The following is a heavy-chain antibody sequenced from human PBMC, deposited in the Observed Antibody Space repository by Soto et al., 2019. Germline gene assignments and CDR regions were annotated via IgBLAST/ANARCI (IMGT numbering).Heavy chain of an antibody. CDR3: AKARHSTSWYGLEADF. J-gene: IGHJ4*02. V-gene: IGHV3-30*09. CDR2: ISYGGDNK. Sequence: QVQLVESGGGVVQPGRSLRLSCAASGFIFSDYAMHWVRQAPGKGLEWVAVISYGGDNKYYADSVRGRFAISRDNLKNTLDRQMNSLNPEDTAVYHCAKARHSTSWYGLEADFWGQGTLVTVSS. CDR1: GFIFSDYA. D-gene: IGHD6-13*01.